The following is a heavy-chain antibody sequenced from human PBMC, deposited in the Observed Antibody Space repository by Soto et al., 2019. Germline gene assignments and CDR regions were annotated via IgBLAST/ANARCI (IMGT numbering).Heavy chain of an antibody. D-gene: IGHD3-10*01. CDR2: IYWNDDK. V-gene: IGHV2-5*01. CDR3: AHLDHRRVRDWFDP. CDR1: GFSLSTSGVG. Sequence: SGPTLVNPTQTLTLTCTFSGFSLSTSGVGVGWIRQPPGKALEWLALIYWNDDKRYSPSLKSRLTITKDTSKNQVVLTMTNMDPVDTATYYCAHLDHRRVRDWFDPWGQGTLVTAPQ. J-gene: IGHJ5*02.